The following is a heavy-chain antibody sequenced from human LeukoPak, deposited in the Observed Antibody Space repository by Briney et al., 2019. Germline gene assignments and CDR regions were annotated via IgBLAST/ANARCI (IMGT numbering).Heavy chain of an antibody. CDR3: GRDLEQWRGRMDV. Sequence: ASVKVSCKVSGYTLTELSMHWVRQAPGKGLEWMGGFDPEDGETIYAQKFQGRVTMTRDTSISTAYMEVSSLRSDDTAVYYCGRDLEQWRGRMDVWGQGTTVTVSS. D-gene: IGHD6-19*01. CDR2: FDPEDGET. V-gene: IGHV1-24*01. J-gene: IGHJ6*02. CDR1: GYTLTELS.